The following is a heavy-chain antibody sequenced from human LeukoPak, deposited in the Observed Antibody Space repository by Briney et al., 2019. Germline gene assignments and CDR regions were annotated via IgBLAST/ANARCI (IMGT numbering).Heavy chain of an antibody. CDR2: IKSKTDGGTT. Sequence: GGSLRLSCAASGFTSSNAWMSWVRQAPGKGLEWVGRIKSKTDGGTTDYAAPVKGRFTISRDDSKNTLYLQMNSLKTEDTAVYYCTTSFFDWLLNFDYWGQGTLVTVSS. CDR1: GFTSSNAW. V-gene: IGHV3-15*01. J-gene: IGHJ4*02. CDR3: TTSFFDWLLNFDY. D-gene: IGHD3-9*01.